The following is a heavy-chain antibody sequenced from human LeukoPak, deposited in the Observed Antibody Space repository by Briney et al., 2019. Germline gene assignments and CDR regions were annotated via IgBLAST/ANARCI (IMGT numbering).Heavy chain of an antibody. V-gene: IGHV3-23*01. J-gene: IGHJ2*01. D-gene: IGHD1-26*01. CDR1: GFTFRSYA. CDR3: ARMKSGSYYPLYWYFDL. Sequence: TGGSLRLSCAASGFTFRSYAMSWVRQAPGEGLEWVSVISGSGGSRYYADSVKGRFTISRDNSKNTLFLQMNSLRAEDTAVYYCARMKSGSYYPLYWYFDLWGRGTLVTVSS. CDR2: ISGSGGSR.